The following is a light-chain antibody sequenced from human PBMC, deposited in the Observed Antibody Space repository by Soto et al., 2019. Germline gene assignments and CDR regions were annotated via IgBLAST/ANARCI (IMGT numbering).Light chain of an antibody. CDR1: QSVSSN. Sequence: ELVMPQSPATLSVSPGQRAPLSCMASQSVSSNLAWYQQRPGQAPRLVIYGASTRATGIPDRFSGSGSGTDFTLTISRLEPEDFAVYYCQQYGSSPLTFGGGTKVDI. CDR3: QQYGSSPLT. V-gene: IGKV3-20*01. J-gene: IGKJ4*01. CDR2: GAS.